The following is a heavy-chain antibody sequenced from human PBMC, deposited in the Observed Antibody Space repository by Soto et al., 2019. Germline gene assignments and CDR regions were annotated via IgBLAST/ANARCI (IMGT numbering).Heavy chain of an antibody. J-gene: IGHJ4*02. CDR3: ARDALAYYYDGSGYHSEGFYFDY. Sequence: SETLSLTCTVSGGSISSGGYYWSWIRQHPGKGLEWIGYIYYSGSTYYNPSLKSRVTISVDTSKNQFSLKLSSVTAADTAVYYCARDALAYYYDGSGYHSEGFYFDYWGQGTLVTVSS. CDR1: GGSISSGGYY. D-gene: IGHD3-22*01. CDR2: IYYSGST. V-gene: IGHV4-31*03.